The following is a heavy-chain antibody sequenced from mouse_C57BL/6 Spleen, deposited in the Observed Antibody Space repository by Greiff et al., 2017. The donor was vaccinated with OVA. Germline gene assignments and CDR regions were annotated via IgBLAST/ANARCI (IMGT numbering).Heavy chain of an antibody. Sequence: QVQLQQPGTELVKPGASVKLSCKASGYTFTSYWMHWVKQRPGQGLEWIGNINPSNGGTTYNEKFKSKATLTVDNSSSTAYMQLSSLTSEDSAVYYCARGGGYDDAGNYFDYWGQGTTLTVSS. J-gene: IGHJ2*01. CDR3: ARGGGYDDAGNYFDY. D-gene: IGHD2-2*01. V-gene: IGHV1-53*01. CDR2: INPSNGGT. CDR1: GYTFTSYW.